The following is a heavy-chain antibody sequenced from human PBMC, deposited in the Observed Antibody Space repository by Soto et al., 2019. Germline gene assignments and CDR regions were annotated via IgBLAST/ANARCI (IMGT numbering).Heavy chain of an antibody. J-gene: IGHJ6*03. D-gene: IGHD3-16*01. V-gene: IGHV1-24*01. CDR3: ATVYTAAWSTHNYYYMDV. CDR1: GYTLTELS. Sequence: ASVKVSCKVSGYTLTELSIHWVRQAPGKGLEWMGGFDPEDGETLYAQKFQGRVTMTEDTSTDTAYMDLSSLSPEDTAVYYCATVYTAAWSTHNYYYMDVWGKGTTVTVSS. CDR2: FDPEDGET.